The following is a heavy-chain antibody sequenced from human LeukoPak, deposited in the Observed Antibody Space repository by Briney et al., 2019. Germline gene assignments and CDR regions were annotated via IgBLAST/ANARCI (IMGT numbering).Heavy chain of an antibody. V-gene: IGHV3-7*04. D-gene: IGHD6-25*01. CDR2: IKQDGSEK. J-gene: IGHJ4*02. Sequence: AGGSLRLSCAASGFSFNNHGMNWVRQAPGKGLEWVANIKQDGSEKYYVDSVKGRFTISRDNAKNSLYLQMNSLRAEDTAVYYCAGVHSSARPYWGQGTLVTVSS. CDR1: GFSFNNHG. CDR3: AGVHSSARPY.